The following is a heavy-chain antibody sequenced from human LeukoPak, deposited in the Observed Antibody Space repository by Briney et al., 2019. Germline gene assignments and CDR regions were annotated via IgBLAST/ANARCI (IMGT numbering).Heavy chain of an antibody. Sequence: PGGSLRLSCAASGFTFSSYAMSWVRQAPGKGLEWISTISGSGSTTYYGDSVKGRFTISRDNAKNSLYLQMNSLRAEDTAVYYCARDLPAEYSIGFDYWGQGTLVTVSS. CDR3: ARDLPAEYSIGFDY. D-gene: IGHD6-6*01. CDR1: GFTFSSYA. V-gene: IGHV3-23*01. CDR2: ISGSGSTT. J-gene: IGHJ4*02.